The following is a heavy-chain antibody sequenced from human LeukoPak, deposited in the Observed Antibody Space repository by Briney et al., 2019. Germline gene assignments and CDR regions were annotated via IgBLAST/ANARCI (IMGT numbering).Heavy chain of an antibody. D-gene: IGHD6-13*01. V-gene: IGHV4-30-2*01. J-gene: IGHJ4*02. CDR1: GGSISSGGYY. CDR3: ARTVAIAAAGFDY. Sequence: PSQTLSLTYTVSGGSISSGGYYWSWIRQPPGKGLEWIGYIYHSGSTSYNPSLKSRVTISVDTSKNQFSLKLSSVTAADTAVYYCARTVAIAAAGFDYWGQGTLVTVSS. CDR2: IYHSGST.